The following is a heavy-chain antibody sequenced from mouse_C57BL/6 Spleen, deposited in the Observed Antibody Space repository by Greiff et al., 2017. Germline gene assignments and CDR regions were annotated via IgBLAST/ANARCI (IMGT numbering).Heavy chain of an antibody. CDR3: ARWLLRGNFDV. CDR2: ISNGGGST. J-gene: IGHJ1*03. D-gene: IGHD2-3*01. CDR1: GFTFSDYY. Sequence: EVQVVESGGGLVQPGGSLKLSCAASGFTFSDYYMYWVRQTPEKRLEWVAYISNGGGSTYYPDTVKGRFTISRDNAKNTLYLQMSRLKSEDTAMYYCARWLLRGNFDVWGTGTTVTVSS. V-gene: IGHV5-12*01.